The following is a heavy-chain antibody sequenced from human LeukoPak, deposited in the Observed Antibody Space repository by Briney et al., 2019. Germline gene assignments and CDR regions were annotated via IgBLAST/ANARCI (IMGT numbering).Heavy chain of an antibody. J-gene: IGHJ5*02. D-gene: IGHD3-10*01. Sequence: SETLSLTCTVSGGSISSYYWSWIRQSPGKGLEWIGYSYYTGSTNYNPSLKSRVTISVDTSKNQFSLKLRSVTAADTAVYYCARGITMVRGVIITTGEEDWFDPWGQGTLVTVSS. CDR3: ARGITMVRGVIITTGEEDWFDP. CDR2: SYYTGST. V-gene: IGHV4-59*01. CDR1: GGSISSYY.